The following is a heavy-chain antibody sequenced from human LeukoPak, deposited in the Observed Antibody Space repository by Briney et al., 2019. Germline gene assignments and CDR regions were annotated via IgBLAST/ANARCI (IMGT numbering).Heavy chain of an antibody. J-gene: IGHJ4*02. CDR3: AKFEREGDYDELFRDY. V-gene: IGHV1-2*02. CDR1: GYTFTGYY. Sequence: GASVKVSCKASGYTFTGYYMHWVRQAPGQGLEWMGWINPNSGGTNYAQKFQGRVTMTRDTSISTAYMELSRLRSDDTAVYYCAKFEREGDYDELFRDYWGQGTLVTVSS. D-gene: IGHD4-17*01. CDR2: INPNSGGT.